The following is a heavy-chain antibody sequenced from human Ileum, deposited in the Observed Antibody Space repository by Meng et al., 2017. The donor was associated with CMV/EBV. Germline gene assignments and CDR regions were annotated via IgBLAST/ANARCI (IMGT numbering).Heavy chain of an antibody. V-gene: IGHV3-74*01. D-gene: IGHD3-10*01. J-gene: IGHJ4*02. CDR2: ISTDGGTT. CDR1: GFTFDDHA. Sequence: GESLKISCAASGFTFDDHAMHWVRQAPGKGLEWVSRISTDGGTTTYADSVKGRFTIARDNAKNTLYLQMNSLRAEDTAVYYCARSSRQTGPYFDYWGQGTLVTVSS. CDR3: ARSSRQTGPYFDY.